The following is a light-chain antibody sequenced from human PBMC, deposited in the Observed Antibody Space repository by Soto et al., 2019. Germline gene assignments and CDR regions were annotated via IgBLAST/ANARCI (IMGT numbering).Light chain of an antibody. Sequence: EMVMTQSPATLSVSPGERVTLSCRASESVHSNLAWYQQKPGQGPSLLLYYASTRVTGVPGRFSGSGSGTEFTLTISSLQSEDFGVYYCQHYSNWPPTFGPGTKVEIK. CDR3: QHYSNWPPT. V-gene: IGKV3-15*01. CDR2: YAS. J-gene: IGKJ3*01. CDR1: ESVHSN.